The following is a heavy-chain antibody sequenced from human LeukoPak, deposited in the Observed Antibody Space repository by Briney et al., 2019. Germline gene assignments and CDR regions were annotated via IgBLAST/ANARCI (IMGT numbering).Heavy chain of an antibody. CDR3: ARAIFGVVNFLNL. Sequence: SETLSLTCAVSGGSISSGGYSWSWIRQPPGKGLEWIGYIYHSGSTYYNPSLKSRVTISVDRSKNQFSLKLSSVTAADTAVYYCARAIFGVVNFLNLWGQGTLVTVSS. V-gene: IGHV4-30-2*01. J-gene: IGHJ4*02. CDR2: IYHSGST. CDR1: GGSISSGGYS. D-gene: IGHD3-3*01.